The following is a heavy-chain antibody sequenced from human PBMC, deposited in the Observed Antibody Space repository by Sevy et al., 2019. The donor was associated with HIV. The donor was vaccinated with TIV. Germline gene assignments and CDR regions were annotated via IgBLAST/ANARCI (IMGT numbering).Heavy chain of an antibody. V-gene: IGHV1-18*01. D-gene: IGHD3-10*01. CDR1: GYTFTSYG. Sequence: ASVKVSCKASGYTFTSYGISWVRQAPGQGLEWMGWISAYNGNTNYAQKLQGRVTMTTDTSTSTAYMELRSLRSDETAVYYCAGDDDSAWGMVRGDAFDIWGQGTMVTVSS. CDR3: AGDDDSAWGMVRGDAFDI. CDR2: ISAYNGNT. J-gene: IGHJ3*02.